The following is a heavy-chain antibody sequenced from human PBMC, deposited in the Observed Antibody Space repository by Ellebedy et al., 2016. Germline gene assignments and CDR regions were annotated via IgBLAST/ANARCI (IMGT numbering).Heavy chain of an antibody. CDR2: ISGAGYTT. Sequence: GGSLRLSXATSGFTFSNYFMTWIRRAPGKRLEWFATISGAGYTTFFADSVKGRFTISRDNSKNTLYLQMNNLRVDDTALYYCRQGHYFDQWGQGALVTVSS. CDR3: RQGHYFDQ. V-gene: IGHV3-23*01. CDR1: GFTFSNYF. J-gene: IGHJ4*02.